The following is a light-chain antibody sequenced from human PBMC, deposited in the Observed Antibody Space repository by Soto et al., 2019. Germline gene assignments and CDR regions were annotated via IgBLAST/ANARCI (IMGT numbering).Light chain of an antibody. CDR2: EVS. CDR3: SSYTSSSTLV. CDR1: SSDVGGYNY. J-gene: IGLJ1*01. V-gene: IGLV2-14*01. Sequence: QSALTQPASVSGSPGQSITISCTGTSSDVGGYNYVSWYQQHPGKAPKLMIYEVSNRSSGVSNRFSGSKSGNTASLTISGLQAEDEADYYCSSYTSSSTLVFGTGTRSPS.